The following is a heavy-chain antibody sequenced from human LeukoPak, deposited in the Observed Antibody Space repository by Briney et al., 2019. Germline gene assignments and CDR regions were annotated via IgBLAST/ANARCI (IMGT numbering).Heavy chain of an antibody. CDR2: ISYSGST. D-gene: IGHD4-23*01. CDR3: AREYGGNSGLYYFDY. Sequence: SETLSLTCTVSGGSVSSGSYYWSWIRQPPGKGLEWIGYISYSGSTNYNPSLKSRVTISEDTSKNQFSLKLSSVTATDTAVYYCAREYGGNSGLYYFDYWGQGTLVTVSS. V-gene: IGHV4-61*01. CDR1: GGSVSSGSYY. J-gene: IGHJ4*02.